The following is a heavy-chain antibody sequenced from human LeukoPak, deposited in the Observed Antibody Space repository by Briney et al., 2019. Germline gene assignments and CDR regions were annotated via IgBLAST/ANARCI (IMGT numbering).Heavy chain of an antibody. CDR1: GGSIRSYY. D-gene: IGHD6-6*01. J-gene: IGHJ4*02. V-gene: IGHV4-59*01. Sequence: SETLSLTCTVSGGSIRSYYWSWIRQPPGKGLEWIGYINYSGNTDYNPSLKSRVTVSVDTSKNQFSLNLSSVTAADTAVYYCARGAVNVAARYFDCWGQGTLVTVSS. CDR2: INYSGNT. CDR3: ARGAVNVAARYFDC.